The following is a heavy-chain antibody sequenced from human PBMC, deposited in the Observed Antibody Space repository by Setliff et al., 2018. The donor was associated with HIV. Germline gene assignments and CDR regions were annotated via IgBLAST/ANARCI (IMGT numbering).Heavy chain of an antibody. CDR2: IKQDGSEK. D-gene: IGHD6-6*01. Sequence: HPGGSLRLSCAASGFTFSSYWMSWVRQAPGKGLEWVANIKQDGSEKYYVDSVKGRFTISRDNAKNSLYLQMNSLRAEDTAVYYCAREALVSSYYFDYWGQGTLVTVSS. V-gene: IGHV3-7*01. CDR1: GFTFSSYW. J-gene: IGHJ4*02. CDR3: AREALVSSYYFDY.